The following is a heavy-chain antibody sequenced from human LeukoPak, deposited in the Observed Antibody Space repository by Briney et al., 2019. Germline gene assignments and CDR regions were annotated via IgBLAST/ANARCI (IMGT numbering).Heavy chain of an antibody. CDR2: IRYDGNKK. CDR1: GFTFCSHG. J-gene: IGHJ6*03. Sequence: GGSLRLSCAASGFTFCSHGMLCLPHAPGKGLEGVAFIRYDGNKKYYADPVKGRFTISGDNSKNPLYLQMNSVRAEDTAVYYCAFNYYGSGTYRNYYYYYMDVWGKGTMVTVSS. D-gene: IGHD3-10*01. CDR3: AFNYYGSGTYRNYYYYYMDV. V-gene: IGHV3-30*02.